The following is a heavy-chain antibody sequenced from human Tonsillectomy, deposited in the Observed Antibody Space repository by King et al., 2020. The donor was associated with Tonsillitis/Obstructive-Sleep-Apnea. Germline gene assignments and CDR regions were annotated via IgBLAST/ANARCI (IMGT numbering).Heavy chain of an antibody. J-gene: IGHJ6*03. V-gene: IGHV3-9*01. D-gene: IGHD2-2*01. CDR2: ISCNSGNI. CDR1: GFTFDDYA. CDR3: AKAPSPIVVVPRANRAQGLDCYMDV. Sequence: VQLVESGGGLVQPGRSLRLSCAASGFTFDDYAMHWVRQAPGKGLEWVSGISCNSGNIGYADSVKGRFTISRDNAKNSLYLQMNSLRPEDTALYYCAKAPSPIVVVPRANRAQGLDCYMDVWGRGTKVTVAS.